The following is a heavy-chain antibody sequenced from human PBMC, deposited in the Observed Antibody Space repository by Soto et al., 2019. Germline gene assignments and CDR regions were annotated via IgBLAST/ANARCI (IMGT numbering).Heavy chain of an antibody. V-gene: IGHV5-10-1*01. Sequence: EVQLVQSGAEVKKPGESLRISCKGSGYSFKSYWISWVRQMPGKSLEWMGRIDPSDSYTNYSPSFQGHVTISADKSISTAYLQWSSLKASDTAMYYCARTSMQSRGYSYGHGGMDVWGQGTTVTVSS. CDR3: ARTSMQSRGYSYGHGGMDV. D-gene: IGHD5-18*01. J-gene: IGHJ6*02. CDR2: IDPSDSYT. CDR1: GYSFKSYW.